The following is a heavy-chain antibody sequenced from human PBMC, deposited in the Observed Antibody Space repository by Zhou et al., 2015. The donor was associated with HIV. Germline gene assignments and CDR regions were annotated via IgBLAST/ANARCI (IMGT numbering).Heavy chain of an antibody. CDR2: IIPVFGTT. Sequence: QVQLVQSGAEVKKPGSSVKVSCKASGGTFNTNEISWVRQAPGQGLEWMGGIIPVFGTTYYAQKFQGRITVTADKSTSTAYMEVSSLRSQDTAVYYCARPRGYYYGMDVWGQGTTVTVSS. V-gene: IGHV1-69*06. CDR3: ARPRGYYYGMDV. J-gene: IGHJ6*02. CDR1: GGTFNTNE.